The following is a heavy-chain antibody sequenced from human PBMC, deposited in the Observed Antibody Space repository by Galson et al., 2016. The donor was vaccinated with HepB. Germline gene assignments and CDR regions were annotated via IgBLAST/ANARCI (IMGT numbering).Heavy chain of an antibody. CDR2: ISGSGST. J-gene: IGHJ5*02. Sequence: TLSLTCTVSGTSVSSGAYYWTWIRQRPGEGLEWIGYISGSGSTYYNPSLKSRLTISVDTSKNQFSLDLNTVTPADTAVYFCARYDESVKNWPLRSPNWIDPWGQGTLVTVSS. V-gene: IGHV4-31*03. CDR3: ARYDESVKNWPLRSPNWIDP. CDR1: GTSVSSGAYY. D-gene: IGHD2/OR15-2a*01.